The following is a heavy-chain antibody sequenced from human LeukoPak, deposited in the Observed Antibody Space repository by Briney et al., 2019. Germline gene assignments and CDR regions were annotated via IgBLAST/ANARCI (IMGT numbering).Heavy chain of an antibody. CDR3: ARDSSGWYGGFFFDF. Sequence: GSSVTVSFTSSVCTFINYAISWVRQAPGQGLEWMGRIITIFDSVNYAQKFQGRVTITADKSTSTAYMDLSSLRSEDTAVYYCARDSSGWYGGFFFDFWGQGTLVTVSS. J-gene: IGHJ4*02. D-gene: IGHD6-19*01. CDR2: IITIFDSV. CDR1: VCTFINYA. V-gene: IGHV1-69*06.